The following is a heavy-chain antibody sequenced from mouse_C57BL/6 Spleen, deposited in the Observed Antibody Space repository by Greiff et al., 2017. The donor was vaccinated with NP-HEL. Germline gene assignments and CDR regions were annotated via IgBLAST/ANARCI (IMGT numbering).Heavy chain of an antibody. J-gene: IGHJ4*01. Sequence: VQLQQSGAELVKPGASVKLSCKASGYTFTEYTIHWVKQRSGQGLEWIGWFYPGSGSIKYNEKFKDKATLTADKSSSTVYMELRRMTSEDSAVYFCARHEEGNSNYNYAMDYWGQGTSVTVSS. CDR1: GYTFTEYT. D-gene: IGHD2-5*01. CDR3: ARHEEGNSNYNYAMDY. CDR2: FYPGSGSI. V-gene: IGHV1-62-2*01.